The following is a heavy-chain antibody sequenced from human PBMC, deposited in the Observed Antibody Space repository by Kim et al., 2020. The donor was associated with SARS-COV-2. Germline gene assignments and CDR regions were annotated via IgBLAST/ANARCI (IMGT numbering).Heavy chain of an antibody. V-gene: IGHV3-48*03. CDR2: ISSSGSHI. Sequence: GGSLRLSCAASGFTFSSYEMNWVSQAAGKGLEWVSYISSSGSHIYYADSVKGRFTISRDNAKKSLYLQMNSLRAEDTAVYYCASEPRDSSGWLDYYFDYWGQGTLVTVSS. J-gene: IGHJ4*02. CDR1: GFTFSSYE. CDR3: ASEPRDSSGWLDYYFDY. D-gene: IGHD6-19*01.